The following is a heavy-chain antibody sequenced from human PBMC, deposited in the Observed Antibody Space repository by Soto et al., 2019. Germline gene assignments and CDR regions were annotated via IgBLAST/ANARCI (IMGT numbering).Heavy chain of an antibody. J-gene: IGHJ4*02. CDR3: ARVVASAYYDFWCGSSYYFDY. V-gene: IGHV1-18*01. D-gene: IGHD3-3*01. CDR1: GYTFTSYG. Sequence: QVQLVQSGAEVKKPGASVKVSCKASGYTFTSYGISWVRQAPGQGLEWMGWISAYNGNTNYAQKLQGRVTMTTDTSTSTAYMELRSMRSDDTAVYYCARVVASAYYDFWCGSSYYFDYWGQGTLVTVSS. CDR2: ISAYNGNT.